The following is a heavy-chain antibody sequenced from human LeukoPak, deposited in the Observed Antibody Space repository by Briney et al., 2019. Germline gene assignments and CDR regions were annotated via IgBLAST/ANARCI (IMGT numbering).Heavy chain of an antibody. J-gene: IGHJ5*02. V-gene: IGHV3-9*01. CDR1: GFTFDDYA. CDR3: AKDRSSSGPGVRFDP. D-gene: IGHD6-13*01. Sequence: GGSLRLSCAASGFTFDDYAMHWVRQAPGKGLEWVSGISWNSGSIGYADSVKGRFTISRDNAKNSLYLQMNSLRAEDTAIYYCAKDRSSSGPGVRFDPWGQGTLVTVSS. CDR2: ISWNSGSI.